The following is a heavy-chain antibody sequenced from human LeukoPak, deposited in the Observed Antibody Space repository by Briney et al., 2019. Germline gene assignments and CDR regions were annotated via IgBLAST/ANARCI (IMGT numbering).Heavy chain of an antibody. Sequence: PSETLSLTCTVSGGSISSYYWSWIRQPPGKGLEWIGYIYYSGSTNYNPSLKSRVTISVDTSKNQFSLKLSSVTAADTAVYYCARDPGAMSYGSGSYYYYYGMDVWGQGTTVTVSS. CDR1: GGSISSYY. D-gene: IGHD3-10*01. V-gene: IGHV4-59*01. J-gene: IGHJ6*02. CDR3: ARDPGAMSYGSGSYYYYYGMDV. CDR2: IYYSGST.